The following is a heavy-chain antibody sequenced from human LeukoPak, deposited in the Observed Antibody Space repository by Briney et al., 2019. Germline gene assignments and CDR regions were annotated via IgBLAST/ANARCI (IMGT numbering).Heavy chain of an antibody. CDR2: IYTSGST. V-gene: IGHV4-4*07. CDR3: ARDGYFGAAASYYYYYMDV. J-gene: IGHJ6*03. CDR1: GGSISSYY. D-gene: IGHD3-9*01. Sequence: PSETLSLTCTVSGGSISSYYWSWVRQPAGKGLEWIGRIYTSGSTNYNPSLKSRVTMSVDTSKNQFSLKLSSVPAADTAVYYCARDGYFGAAASYYYYYMDVWGKGTTVTISS.